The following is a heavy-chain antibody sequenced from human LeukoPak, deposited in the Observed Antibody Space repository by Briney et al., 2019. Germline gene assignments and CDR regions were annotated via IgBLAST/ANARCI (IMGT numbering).Heavy chain of an antibody. V-gene: IGHV4-61*09. CDR3: ARCTSTSCYNFDY. D-gene: IGHD2-2*02. J-gene: IGHJ4*02. Sequence: SETLSLTCTVSGGSINSGSYYWNWIRQSAGKGLEWIGHIYSTGTTNCNPSLKSRVTISLDTSKNQFSLNLNSVTAADTAVYYCARCTSTSCYNFDYWGQGTLLTVSA. CDR2: IYSTGTT. CDR1: GGSINSGSYY.